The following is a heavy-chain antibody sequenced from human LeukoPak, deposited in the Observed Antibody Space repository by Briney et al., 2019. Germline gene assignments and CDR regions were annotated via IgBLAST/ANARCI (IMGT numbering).Heavy chain of an antibody. CDR2: ISYAGNNQ. CDR3: AKGVDTAMAALFDY. CDR1: GFTFSTYP. J-gene: IGHJ4*02. V-gene: IGHV3-30*04. D-gene: IGHD5-18*01. Sequence: GGSLRLSCTASGFTFSTYPMHWVRQAPGKGLEWVAVISYAGNNQYYADSVKGRFTISRDNAKNSLYLQMNSLRAEDTALYYCAKGVDTAMAALFDYWGQGTLVTVSS.